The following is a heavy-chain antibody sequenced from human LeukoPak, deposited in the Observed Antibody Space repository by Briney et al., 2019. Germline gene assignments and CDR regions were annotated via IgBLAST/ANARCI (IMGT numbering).Heavy chain of an antibody. CDR3: AKEGRSLQTY. J-gene: IGHJ4*02. CDR1: GFMFSSNW. CDR2: IKEDGTET. Sequence: GGSLRLSCAASGFMFSSNWMSWVRLAPGKGLEWVANIKEDGTETYYVDSVKGRFTISRDNAKNPLYLQMNSLRVEDMAVYYCAKEGRSLQTYWGQGTLVTVSS. D-gene: IGHD5-24*01. V-gene: IGHV3-7*03.